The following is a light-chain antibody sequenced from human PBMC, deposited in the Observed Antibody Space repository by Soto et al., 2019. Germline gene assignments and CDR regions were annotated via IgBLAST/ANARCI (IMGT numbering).Light chain of an antibody. V-gene: IGLV2-14*01. CDR2: DVS. CDR1: SSDVGAYNY. CDR3: SSHTSNNTRV. Sequence: QCVLAQPASVSGSPGQSIAISCTGTSSDVGAYNYVSWYQQHPGKAPKLIIYDVSNRPSGVSNRFSGSKSGNTASLTISGLQAEDEADYYCSSHTSNNTRVFGTGTKVTVL. J-gene: IGLJ1*01.